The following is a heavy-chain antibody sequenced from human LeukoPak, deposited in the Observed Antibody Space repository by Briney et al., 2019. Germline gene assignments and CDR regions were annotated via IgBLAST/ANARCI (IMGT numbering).Heavy chain of an antibody. D-gene: IGHD3-3*01. CDR1: GYTFSSYW. V-gene: IGHV5-51*01. CDR2: IYPGDSDT. Sequence: GESLKISCKGSGYTFSSYWIGWVRQMPGKGLEWMGIIYPGDSDTRYSPSLQGQVTISVDTSIGTAYLQWSSLKASDTAIYYCARQNDFRLDYWGQGTLFTVSS. J-gene: IGHJ4*02. CDR3: ARQNDFRLDY.